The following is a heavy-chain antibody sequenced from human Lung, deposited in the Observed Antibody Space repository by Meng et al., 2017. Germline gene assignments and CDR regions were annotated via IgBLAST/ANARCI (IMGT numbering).Heavy chain of an antibody. J-gene: IGHJ4*02. CDR1: GFTFINSA. CDR2: ISIDGDRT. Sequence: EVVLLGSGGGWVPPGGSLRLACSVSGFTFINSAMSWVRQAPGKGLEWVSGISIDGDRTYYVDSVKGRFTISRDNSKNTVYLQMNSLRGEDTAVYFCAKEEVPNDYWGQGTLVTVSS. CDR3: AKEEVPNDY. D-gene: IGHD2-2*01. V-gene: IGHV3-23*01.